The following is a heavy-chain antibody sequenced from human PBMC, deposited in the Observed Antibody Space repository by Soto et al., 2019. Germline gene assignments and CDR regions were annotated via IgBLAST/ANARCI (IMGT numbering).Heavy chain of an antibody. D-gene: IGHD1-26*01. CDR1: GGTFSSYT. CDR2: IIPNLGIA. CDR3: ARGGSYSHFQH. Sequence: QVQLVQSGAEVKKPGSSVKVSCKASGGTFSSYTISWVRQAPGQGLEWMGRIIPNLGIANYAQKFQGRVTITADKSTSTAYMELSSLRTEDTAVYYCARGGSYSHFQHWGQGTLVTVSS. V-gene: IGHV1-69*02. J-gene: IGHJ1*01.